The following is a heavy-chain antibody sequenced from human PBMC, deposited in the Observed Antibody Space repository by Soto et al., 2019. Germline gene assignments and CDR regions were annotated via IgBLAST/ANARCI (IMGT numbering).Heavy chain of an antibody. J-gene: IGHJ4*02. D-gene: IGHD2-15*01. Sequence: SETLSLTCSVSGASITSNFFYWGWIRRPPGKGLEWIGSNYRDGSTYYSPSLKNRVTISLDTSNNRFSLKLNSVTAADTAVYFCGKVLIGATGHTDFDSWGQGTQVTVSS. CDR1: GASITSNFFY. CDR2: NYRDGST. V-gene: IGHV4-39*02. CDR3: GKVLIGATGHTDFDS.